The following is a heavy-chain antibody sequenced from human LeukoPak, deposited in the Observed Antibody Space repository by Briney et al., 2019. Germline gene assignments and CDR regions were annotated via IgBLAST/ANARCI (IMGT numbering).Heavy chain of an antibody. Sequence: PSETLSLTCTVSGGSISSSSYYWGWIRQPPGKGLEWIGSIYYSGSTYYNPSLKSRVTISVDTSKNQFSLKLSSVTAAETAVYYCARDHGPTYYYDSSGTDDAFDIWGQGTMVTVSS. CDR2: IYYSGST. V-gene: IGHV4-39*07. CDR1: GGSISSSSYY. J-gene: IGHJ3*02. D-gene: IGHD3-22*01. CDR3: ARDHGPTYYYDSSGTDDAFDI.